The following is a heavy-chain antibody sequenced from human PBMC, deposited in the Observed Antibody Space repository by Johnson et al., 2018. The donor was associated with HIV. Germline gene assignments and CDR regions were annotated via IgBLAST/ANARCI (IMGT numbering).Heavy chain of an antibody. D-gene: IGHD3-10*01. V-gene: IGHV3-30-3*01. J-gene: IGHJ3*02. CDR2: ISYDGTNK. CDR1: GFTFSSYA. CDR3: ARDQVLLWFGSGGDAFDI. Sequence: QVQLVESGGGVVRPGRSLRLSCAASGFTFSSYAMHWVRQAPGKGLEWVAVISYDGTNKYYADSVKGRFTISRDNSKNTLYLQMNSLRAEDTAVYYCARDQVLLWFGSGGDAFDIWGQGTMVTVSS.